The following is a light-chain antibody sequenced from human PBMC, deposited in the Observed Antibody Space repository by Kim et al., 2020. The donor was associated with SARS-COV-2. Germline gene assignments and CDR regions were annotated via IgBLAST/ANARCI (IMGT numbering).Light chain of an antibody. J-gene: IGLJ2*01. CDR1: KLGDKY. CDR3: QAWDNRTVV. CDR2: QDS. Sequence: SYELTQPPSVSVSPGQTASITCSGDKLGDKYACWYQQKPGQSPVLVIYQDSKRPSGIPERFSGSNSGNTATLTISGTQAMDEADYYCQAWDNRTVVFGGGTQLTVL. V-gene: IGLV3-1*01.